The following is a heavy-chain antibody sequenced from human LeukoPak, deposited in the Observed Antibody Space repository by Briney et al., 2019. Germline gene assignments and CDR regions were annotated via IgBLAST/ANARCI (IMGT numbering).Heavy chain of an antibody. CDR1: GGSISSSSYY. D-gene: IGHD5-24*01. Sequence: PSETLSLTCTVSGGSISSSSYYWGWIRQPPGKGLEWIGSIYYSGSTYYNPSLKSRVTTSVDTSKNQFSLKLSSVTAADTAVYYCARAGDGYKFDYWGQGTLVTVSS. V-gene: IGHV4-39*07. J-gene: IGHJ4*02. CDR3: ARAGDGYKFDY. CDR2: IYYSGST.